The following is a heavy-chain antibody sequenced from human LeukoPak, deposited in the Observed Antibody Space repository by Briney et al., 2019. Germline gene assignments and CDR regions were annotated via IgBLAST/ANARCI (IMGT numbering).Heavy chain of an antibody. J-gene: IGHJ4*02. Sequence: PGGSLRLSCAASGFTFSSYSMNWVRQAPGKGLEWVSYISSSSSTIYYADSVKGRFTISRDNAKSTLYLQMNSLRAEDTAVFYCAKRQTWLQRYYFDYWGQGTLVTVSS. CDR2: ISSSSSTI. CDR1: GFTFSSYS. D-gene: IGHD5-24*01. CDR3: AKRQTWLQRYYFDY. V-gene: IGHV3-48*04.